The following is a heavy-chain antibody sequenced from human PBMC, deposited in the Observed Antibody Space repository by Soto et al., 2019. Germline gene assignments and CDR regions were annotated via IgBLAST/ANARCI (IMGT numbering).Heavy chain of an antibody. D-gene: IGHD6-13*01. V-gene: IGHV4-31*03. CDR2: IYYSGST. CDR3: ARAAHYSSPFRWFDP. J-gene: IGHJ5*02. CDR1: GGSISSGGYY. Sequence: SETLSLTCTVSGGSISSGGYYWSWIRQHPGKGLEWIGYIYYSGSTYYNPSLKSRVTISVDTSKNQFSLKLSSVTAADMAVYYCARAAHYSSPFRWFDPWGQGTLVTVSS.